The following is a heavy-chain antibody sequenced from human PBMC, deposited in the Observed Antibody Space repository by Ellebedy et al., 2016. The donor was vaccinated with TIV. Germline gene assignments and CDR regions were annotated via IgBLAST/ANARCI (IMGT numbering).Heavy chain of an antibody. CDR1: GFIFSNYR. Sequence: GESLKTSXAASGFIFSNYRMNWVRQTPGKGLEWVSSISDSGSYVSYTDSVKGRFTISRDNAKNALYLQINSLRVEDAGTYYCVKNNGGSGPNWFAPWGQGTLVTVSS. CDR3: VKNNGGSGPNWFAP. D-gene: IGHD2-8*01. J-gene: IGHJ5*02. V-gene: IGHV3-21*01. CDR2: ISDSGSYV.